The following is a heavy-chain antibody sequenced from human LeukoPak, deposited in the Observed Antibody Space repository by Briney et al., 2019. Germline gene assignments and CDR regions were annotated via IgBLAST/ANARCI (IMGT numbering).Heavy chain of an antibody. CDR2: ISSDGSNE. Sequence: GGSLRLSCAASGFTFSSYGMSWVRQAPGKGLEWVAVISSDGSNEYYADSVKGRFTISRDISRNTLYLQMNSLRAEDTAVYYCARGHDYANYMDVWGKGTTVTVSS. CDR1: GFTFSSYG. CDR3: ARGHDYANYMDV. V-gene: IGHV3-30*03. J-gene: IGHJ6*03. D-gene: IGHD4-17*01.